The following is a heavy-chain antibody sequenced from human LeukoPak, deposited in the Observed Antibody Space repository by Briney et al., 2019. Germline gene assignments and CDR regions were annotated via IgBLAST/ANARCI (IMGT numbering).Heavy chain of an antibody. CDR3: ARDPSPGFWRIPFDY. V-gene: IGHV1-2*02. CDR1: GYTFTGYY. D-gene: IGHD3-3*01. Sequence: ASVKVSCKASGYTFTGYYMHWVRQAPGQGLEWMGWINPNSGGTNYAQKFQGRVTMTRDTSISTAYMELSRLRSDDTAVYYCARDPSPGFWRIPFDYWGQGTLVTVSS. J-gene: IGHJ4*02. CDR2: INPNSGGT.